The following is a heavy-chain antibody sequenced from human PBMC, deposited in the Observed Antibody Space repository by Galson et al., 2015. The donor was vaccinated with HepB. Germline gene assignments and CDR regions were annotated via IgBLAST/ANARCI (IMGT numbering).Heavy chain of an antibody. CDR3: AKCLVGVINFDY. D-gene: IGHD3-10*01. Sequence: SLRLSCAASAFTFSRYALTWVRQAPGKGLEWVSGISGGGGSSYYADSVKGRFTISRDNSKNTLYLQMNSLRAEDTAVYYCAKCLVGVINFDYWGQGSLGTVSS. CDR1: AFTFSRYA. J-gene: IGHJ4*02. V-gene: IGHV3-23*01. CDR2: ISGGGGSS.